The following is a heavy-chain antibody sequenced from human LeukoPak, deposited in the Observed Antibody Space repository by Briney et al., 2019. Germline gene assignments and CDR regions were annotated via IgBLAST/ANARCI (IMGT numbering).Heavy chain of an antibody. CDR3: VKDTDTAMVTFDY. Sequence: GGSLRLSCSASGFTFSSYAMHWVRQAPGQGLEYVSAISSNGGSTYYATSVKGRFTISRDNSKNTLYLQMSSLRAEDTAVYYCVKDTDTAMVTFDYWGQGTLVTVSS. V-gene: IGHV3-64D*06. J-gene: IGHJ4*02. CDR1: GFTFSSYA. CDR2: ISSNGGST. D-gene: IGHD5-18*01.